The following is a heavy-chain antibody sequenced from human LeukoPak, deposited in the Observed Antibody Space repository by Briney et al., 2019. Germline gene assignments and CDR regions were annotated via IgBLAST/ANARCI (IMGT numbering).Heavy chain of an antibody. CDR2: INPHSGGT. CDR1: GYTFTSYG. D-gene: IGHD7-27*01. Sequence: ASVKVSCKASGYTFTSYGIIWVRQAPGQGLEWMGWINPHSGGTNYAQKFQGRVTMTRDTSISTAYMELSRLRSDDTAVYYCARGPHWDPHFDYWGQGTLVTVSS. V-gene: IGHV1-2*02. J-gene: IGHJ4*02. CDR3: ARGPHWDPHFDY.